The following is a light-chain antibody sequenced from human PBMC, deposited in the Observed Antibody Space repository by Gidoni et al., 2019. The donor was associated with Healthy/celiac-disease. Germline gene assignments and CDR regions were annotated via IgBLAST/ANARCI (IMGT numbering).Light chain of an antibody. CDR3: QQYDNLPLT. J-gene: IGKJ4*01. Sequence: DIQMTQSPSSLSASVGDRVTIPCQASQDISNYLNWYQQKPGKAPKLLRYDASNLETGVPSRLSGSGSGTDFTFTISSMQPEDIATYYCQQYDNLPLTFGGGTKVEIK. V-gene: IGKV1-33*01. CDR1: QDISNY. CDR2: DAS.